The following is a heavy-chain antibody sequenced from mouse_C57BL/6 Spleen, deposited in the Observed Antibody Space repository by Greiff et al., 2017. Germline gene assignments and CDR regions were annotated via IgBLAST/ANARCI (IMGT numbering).Heavy chain of an antibody. CDR2: IDPENGDT. J-gene: IGHJ3*01. CDR1: GFNIKDDY. Sequence: EVQLQQSGAELVRPGASVKLSCTASGFNIKDDYMHWVKQRPEQGLEWIGWIDPENGDTEYASKFQGKATITADTSSNTAYLQLSSLTSEDTAVYYCTTGRGNYPFAYWGQGTLVTVSA. D-gene: IGHD2-1*01. CDR3: TTGRGNYPFAY. V-gene: IGHV14-4*01.